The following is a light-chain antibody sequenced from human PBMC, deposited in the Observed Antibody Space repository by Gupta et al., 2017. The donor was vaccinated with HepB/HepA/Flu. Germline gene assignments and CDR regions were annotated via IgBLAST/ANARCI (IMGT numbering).Light chain of an antibody. V-gene: IGLV2-14*01. Sequence: QSALTQPASVSGSPGQSITISCTGTSSDVGAQNFVSWYQQHPGKAPKLSRYEVFNRPSGVSNRFSGSKSGNTASLTISGLQAEDESDDHCKASATTYTYVFGTGTKVTVL. CDR3: KASATTYTYV. J-gene: IGLJ1*01. CDR2: EVF. CDR1: SSDVGAQNF.